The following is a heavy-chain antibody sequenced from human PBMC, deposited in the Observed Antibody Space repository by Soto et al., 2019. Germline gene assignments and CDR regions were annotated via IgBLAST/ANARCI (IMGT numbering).Heavy chain of an antibody. D-gene: IGHD3-10*01. CDR1: GYSFTSYW. CDR2: IDPSDSYT. V-gene: IGHV5-10-1*01. Sequence: PGEYPKISCKGSGYSFTSYWISWVRQMPGKGLEWMGRIDPSDSYTNYSPSFQGHVTISADKSISTAYLQWSSLKASDTAMYYCASSYYNLYAFDIWSQGTMVTVSS. CDR3: ASSYYNLYAFDI. J-gene: IGHJ3*02.